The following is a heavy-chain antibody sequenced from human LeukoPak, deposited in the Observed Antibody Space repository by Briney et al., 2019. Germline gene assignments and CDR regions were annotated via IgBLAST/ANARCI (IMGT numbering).Heavy chain of an antibody. CDR2: INHGRST. Sequence: SETLSLTCAVYVGSFSGYYWTWIRQPPGKGLEWIGEINHGRSTNYNPSLKSRVTISLDTSKNQFSLKLSSVTAADTAVYYCARLKYYYDASGYRAEYFQHWGQGTLVTVSS. J-gene: IGHJ1*01. D-gene: IGHD3-22*01. CDR1: VGSFSGYY. CDR3: ARLKYYYDASGYRAEYFQH. V-gene: IGHV4-34*01.